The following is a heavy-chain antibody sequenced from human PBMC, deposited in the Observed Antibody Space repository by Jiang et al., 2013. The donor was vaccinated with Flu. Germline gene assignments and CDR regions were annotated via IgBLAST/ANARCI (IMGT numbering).Heavy chain of an antibody. J-gene: IGHJ6*02. D-gene: IGHD2-2*01. CDR1: GITFSGYA. Sequence: VQLLESGGGVVQPGRSLRLSCAVSGITFSGYAMHWVRQTPGKGLEWVAVISDDGSNEIYADSVKGRFTISRDSSKNTVYLQMNSLRAEDTAVYFCARDLDCGSTSCYFAMDVWGQGTTVTVS. V-gene: IGHV3-30-3*01. CDR2: ISDDGSNE. CDR3: ARDLDCGSTSCYFAMDV.